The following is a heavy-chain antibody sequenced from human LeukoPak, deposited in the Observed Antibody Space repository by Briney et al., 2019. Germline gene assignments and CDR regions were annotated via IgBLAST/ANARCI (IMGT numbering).Heavy chain of an antibody. J-gene: IGHJ4*02. D-gene: IGHD6-13*01. Sequence: PGGSLRLSCAASGFTFSSYGMHWVRQAPGQGLEWVAFIRYDGINKYYADSVKGRFRISRDNSKNTLYLQMNSLRAEDTAVYYCAKDCFSSWYSRFYWGQGTLVTVSS. CDR2: IRYDGINK. CDR3: AKDCFSSWYSRFY. V-gene: IGHV3-30*02. CDR1: GFTFSSYG.